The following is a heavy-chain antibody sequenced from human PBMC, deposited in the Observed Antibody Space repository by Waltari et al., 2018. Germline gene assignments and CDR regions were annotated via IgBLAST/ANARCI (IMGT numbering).Heavy chain of an antibody. J-gene: IGHJ4*02. D-gene: IGHD6-19*01. Sequence: QVQLQESGPGLVKPSETLSLTCTVPGGSVTSASYYWTWIRQPPGKGLEWIAYIYYSGSTNYNPSLKSRVTISVDTSKNQFSLNLYSVTAADTAVYYCARGAGAVAGHTYFDYWGQGTLVTVSS. CDR3: ARGAGAVAGHTYFDY. CDR1: GGSVTSASYY. CDR2: IYYSGST. V-gene: IGHV4-61*01.